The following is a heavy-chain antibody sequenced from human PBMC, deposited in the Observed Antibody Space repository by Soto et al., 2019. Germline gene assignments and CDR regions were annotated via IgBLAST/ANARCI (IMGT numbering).Heavy chain of an antibody. J-gene: IGHJ6*02. CDR3: ARIKLVDFFFINVDVYDMDL. D-gene: IGHD2-15*01. CDR2: ISSDSRYI. CDR1: GFTPSNYA. V-gene: IGHV3-48*02. Sequence: EVQLVESGGGLVQPGGSLRLSCAASGFTPSNYAVNWVRQAPGKGLEWVSYISSDSRYIYHGDSVKGRFTISRDNARNSVSLQRNSLPDEDTAVYYCARIKLVDFFFINVDVYDMDLWGQGTPVTVSS.